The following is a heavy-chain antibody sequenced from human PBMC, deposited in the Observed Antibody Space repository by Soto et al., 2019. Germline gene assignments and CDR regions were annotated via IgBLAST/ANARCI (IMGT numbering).Heavy chain of an antibody. Sequence: SETLSLTCTVSGGTISIGGYYLSWIGQHPGKGLEWIGYIYYSGSTYYNPSLKSRVTISVDTSKKQFSLKLSSVTAAETAVYYSARVRPKAGYHYYYGMDVWGQGTTFTVSS. J-gene: IGHJ6*02. CDR1: GGTISIGGYY. D-gene: IGHD6-13*01. CDR3: ARVRPKAGYHYYYGMDV. CDR2: IYYSGST. V-gene: IGHV4-31*03.